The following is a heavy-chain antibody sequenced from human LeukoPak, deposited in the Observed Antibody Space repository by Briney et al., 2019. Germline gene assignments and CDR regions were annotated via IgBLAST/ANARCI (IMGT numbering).Heavy chain of an antibody. J-gene: IGHJ4*02. Sequence: ASVKVYWKASGGTFTSYYMHWVRQSPGKGLEWKGIINPNGGSTSYAQKFQGRVTIARDMSTGTVYMELSSLRSEDTAVYYCTRDSDSSGYYYVYWGQGTMVTVSS. CDR1: GGTFTSYY. CDR3: TRDSDSSGYYYVY. D-gene: IGHD3-22*01. V-gene: IGHV1-46*01. CDR2: INPNGGST.